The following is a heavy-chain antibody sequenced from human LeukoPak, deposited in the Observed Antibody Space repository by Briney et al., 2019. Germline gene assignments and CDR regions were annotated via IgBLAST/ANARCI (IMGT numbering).Heavy chain of an antibody. D-gene: IGHD2-2*01. Sequence: GESLKISCKGSGYSFISYWIGWVRQMPGKGLEWVGIIYPGDSDTRYSPSFQGQVTISPDKSISTAYLQWSSLKASDTAMYYCARFGIRGDIVVVPAAVGDYHYMDVWGKGTTVTVSS. V-gene: IGHV5-51*01. CDR2: IYPGDSDT. J-gene: IGHJ6*03. CDR1: GYSFISYW. CDR3: ARFGIRGDIVVVPAAVGDYHYMDV.